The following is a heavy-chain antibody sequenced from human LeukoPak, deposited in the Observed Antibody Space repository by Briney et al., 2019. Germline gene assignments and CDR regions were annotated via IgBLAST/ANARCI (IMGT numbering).Heavy chain of an antibody. D-gene: IGHD1-14*01. CDR2: RNWDGGDT. V-gene: IGHV3-20*01. CDR3: TRAGEEVAFDI. J-gene: IGHJ3*02. Sequence: GGSLRLSCAASGFTFSSHAMSWVRQAPGKGLEWVSGRNWDGGDTAYADSVKGRFTISRDNAKNSLYLQMNSLRAEDTALYHCTRAGEEVAFDIWGQGTMVTVSS. CDR1: GFTFSSHA.